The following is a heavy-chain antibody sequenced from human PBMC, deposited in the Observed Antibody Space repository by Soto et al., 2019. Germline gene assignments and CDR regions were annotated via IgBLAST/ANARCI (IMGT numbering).Heavy chain of an antibody. CDR1: GFTFSSYW. CDR3: ARPIAVAGHPFDF. J-gene: IGHJ4*02. Sequence: EVQLVESGGGLVQPGGSLRLSCAASGFTFSSYWMSWVRQAPGKGLEWVANIKQDGSEKYYVDSVKGRFTISRDNAKNSLYLQMNSLRAEDTAVYYCARPIAVAGHPFDFWGQGTLVTVSS. CDR2: IKQDGSEK. D-gene: IGHD6-19*01. V-gene: IGHV3-7*03.